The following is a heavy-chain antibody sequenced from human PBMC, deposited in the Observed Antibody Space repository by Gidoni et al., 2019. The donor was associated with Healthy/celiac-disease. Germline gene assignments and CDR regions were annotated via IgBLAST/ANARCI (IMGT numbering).Heavy chain of an antibody. CDR1: GFTFSSYS. D-gene: IGHD1-20*01. CDR2: ISSSSSYI. J-gene: IGHJ4*02. V-gene: IGHV3-21*01. Sequence: DVQLVESGGGLVKPGGSLRLSCSASGFTFSSYSMNWVRQAPGKGLEWVSYISSSSSYIYYADSVKGRLTISRDNAKNSLYLQMNSLRAEDTAVYYCARFFRPDNWKVEPFDYWGQGTLVTVSS. CDR3: ARFFRPDNWKVEPFDY.